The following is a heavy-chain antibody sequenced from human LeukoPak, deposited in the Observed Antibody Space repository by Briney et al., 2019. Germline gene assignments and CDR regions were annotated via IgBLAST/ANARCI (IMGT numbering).Heavy chain of an antibody. CDR2: IYYSGST. J-gene: IGHJ4*02. D-gene: IGHD6-6*01. CDR1: GGSISSYY. Sequence: PSETLSLTCTASGGSISSYYWSWIRQPPGKGQEWIGYIYYSGSTNYNPSLKSRVTISVDTSKNQFSLKLSSVTAADTAVYYCAGGVAARLYYWGQGTLVTVSS. V-gene: IGHV4-59*01. CDR3: AGGVAARLYY.